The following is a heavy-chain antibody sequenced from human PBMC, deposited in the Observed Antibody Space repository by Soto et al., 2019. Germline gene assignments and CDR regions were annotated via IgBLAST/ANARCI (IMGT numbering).Heavy chain of an antibody. D-gene: IGHD3-3*01. CDR1: GFTFDDYA. J-gene: IGHJ6*03. CDR2: ISWNSGNI. CDR3: AKGPALEWLSFMDV. Sequence: EVQLVESGGGLIQPGRSLRLSCAASGFTFDDYAMHWVRQAPGKGLEWVSGISWNSGNIRYADSVKGRFTISRDNAKNCLYLQMNSLRAEDTALYYCAKGPALEWLSFMDVWGKGTTVTVSS. V-gene: IGHV3-9*01.